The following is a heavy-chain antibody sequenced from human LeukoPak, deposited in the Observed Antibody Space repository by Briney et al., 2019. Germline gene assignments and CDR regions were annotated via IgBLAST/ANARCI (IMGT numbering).Heavy chain of an antibody. J-gene: IGHJ4*02. V-gene: IGHV3-23*01. Sequence: PGGSLRLSCAASGVNFRDYAMSWVRQSPARGLEWVSSLRGNDETFYANSVRGRFTLSRYNSKNTVYLQLNNLRVEDTAIYSCARASWISHADAVCWGQGTLVTVAS. CDR3: ARASWISHADAVC. CDR1: GVNFRDYA. D-gene: IGHD2-2*03. CDR2: LRGNDET.